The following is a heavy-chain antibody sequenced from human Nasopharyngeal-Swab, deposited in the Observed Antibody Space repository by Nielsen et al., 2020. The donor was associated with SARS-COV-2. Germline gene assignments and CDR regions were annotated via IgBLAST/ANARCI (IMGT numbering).Heavy chain of an antibody. J-gene: IGHJ4*02. CDR3: ARDYDSSGFDY. CDR1: GFTFSSYT. V-gene: IGHV3-30*03. Sequence: GGSLRLSCAASGFTFSSYTMNWVRQAPGKGLEWVAVISYDGSNKYYADSVKGRFTISRDNSKNTLYLQMNSLRAEDTAVYYCARDYDSSGFDYWGQGTLVTVSS. D-gene: IGHD3-22*01. CDR2: ISYDGSNK.